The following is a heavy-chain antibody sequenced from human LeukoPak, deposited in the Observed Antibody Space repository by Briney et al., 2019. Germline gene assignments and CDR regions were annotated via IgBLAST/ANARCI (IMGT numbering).Heavy chain of an antibody. CDR2: IRYDGSNK. CDR3: ASGRGGSYGLDY. V-gene: IGHV3-30*02. D-gene: IGHD5-18*01. CDR1: GFTFSSYG. J-gene: IGHJ4*02. Sequence: GGSLRLSCAASGFTFSSYGMHWVRQAPGKGLEWVAFIRYDGSNKYYADSVKGRFTISGDNSKNTLYLQMNSLRAEDTAVYYCASGRGGSYGLDYWGQGTLVTVSS.